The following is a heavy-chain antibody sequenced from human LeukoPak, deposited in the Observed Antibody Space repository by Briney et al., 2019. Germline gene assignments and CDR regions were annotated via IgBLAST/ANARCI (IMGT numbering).Heavy chain of an antibody. CDR2: SYYTGNT. CDR1: GGSISSGGFS. V-gene: IGHV4-30-4*07. J-gene: IGHJ5*02. Sequence: PSETLSLTCAVSGGSISSGGFSWSWIRQPPGKGLEWIGYSYYTGNTYYNPSLKSRVTISVDTSKNQFSLKLSSVTAADTAVYYCARGILAPPDCSSTSCYGGWFDPWGQGTLVTVSS. CDR3: ARGILAPPDCSSTSCYGGWFDP. D-gene: IGHD2-2*01.